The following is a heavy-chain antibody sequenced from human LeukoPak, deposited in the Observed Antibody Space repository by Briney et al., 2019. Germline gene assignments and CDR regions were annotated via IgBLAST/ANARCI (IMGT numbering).Heavy chain of an antibody. CDR1: GFTFSSYA. CDR2: ISGSGGST. V-gene: IGHV3-23*01. J-gene: IGHJ4*02. D-gene: IGHD3-10*01. CDR3: AKGGMVRGEYDF. Sequence: GGSLRLSCAASGFTFSSYAMSWVRQAPGKGLEWASGISGSGGSTYYADSVKGRFTISRDNSKNTLYLQVNTLRGEDTAVYYCAKGGMVRGEYDFWGQGTLVTVSS.